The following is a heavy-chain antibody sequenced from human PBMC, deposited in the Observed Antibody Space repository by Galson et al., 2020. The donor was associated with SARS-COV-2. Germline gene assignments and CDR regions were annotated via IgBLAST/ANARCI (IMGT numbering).Heavy chain of an antibody. CDR1: GYSFSYYW. CDR2: IYPSDSDT. Sequence: GESLKISCKGSGYSFSYYWIAWVRQMPGKGLEWMGIIYPSDSDTRYSPSFQGQVTISADKSINTVFLQWSSLKASDTAMYYCARTYYYESSRFHTALDPWGQGILVTVSS. V-gene: IGHV5-51*06. D-gene: IGHD3-22*01. J-gene: IGHJ5*02. CDR3: ARTYYYESSRFHTALDP.